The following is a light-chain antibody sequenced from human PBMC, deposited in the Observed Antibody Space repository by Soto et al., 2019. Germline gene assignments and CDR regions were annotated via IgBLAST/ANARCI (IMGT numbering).Light chain of an antibody. Sequence: EIVLTQSPATLSLSPGERATLSCRASQSVSSYLAWYQQKPGQAPRLLIYDASNRATGIPARFSGSGSGTDFTLTISSLQPEDFATHYCQQSYSTPPITFGQGTRLEIK. J-gene: IGKJ5*01. V-gene: IGKV3-11*01. CDR1: QSVSSY. CDR2: DAS. CDR3: QQSYSTPPIT.